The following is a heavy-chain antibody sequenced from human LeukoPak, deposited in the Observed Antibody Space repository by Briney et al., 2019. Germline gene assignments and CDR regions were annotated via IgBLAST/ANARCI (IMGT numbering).Heavy chain of an antibody. V-gene: IGHV1-46*01. CDR3: GRDSLYYDFLTNYYREYFDY. Sequence: ASVKVSCKASGYTFTNYYMHWVRQAPGQGLEWMGVIDPNGGGASYPQKVQGRVTMTRDTSTSTVYMELSSLTSEDTAVYYCGRDSLYYDFLTNYYREYFDYWGQGTLVTVSS. CDR1: GYTFTNYY. CDR2: IDPNGGGA. D-gene: IGHD3-9*01. J-gene: IGHJ4*02.